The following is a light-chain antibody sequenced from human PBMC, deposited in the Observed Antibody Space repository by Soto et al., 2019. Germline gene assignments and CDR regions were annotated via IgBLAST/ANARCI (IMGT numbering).Light chain of an antibody. Sequence: ESVLTQSPGTLSXXPXXXXTXXCRARQSVSRRLAWYQQRPGQSPRLLIYDASNRATGVPARFSGSGSGTDFTLTISSLEPEDFAVYYCQQRTNWLTFGGGTKVDI. CDR2: DAS. CDR3: QQRTNWLT. V-gene: IGKV3-11*01. J-gene: IGKJ4*01. CDR1: QSVSRR.